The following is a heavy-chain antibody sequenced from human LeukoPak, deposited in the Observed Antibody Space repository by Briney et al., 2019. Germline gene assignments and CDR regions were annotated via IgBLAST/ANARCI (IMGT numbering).Heavy chain of an antibody. V-gene: IGHV4-59*01. CDR2: IYYSGST. Sequence: NPSGTLSLTCTVSGGSISSYYWSWIRQPPGKGLEWIGYIYYSGSTNYNPSLKSRVTISVDTSKNQFSLKLSSVTAADTAVYYCARAYGSGSYYNVASRIHDYWGQGTLVTVSS. D-gene: IGHD3-10*01. CDR3: ARAYGSGSYYNVASRIHDY. J-gene: IGHJ4*02. CDR1: GGSISSYY.